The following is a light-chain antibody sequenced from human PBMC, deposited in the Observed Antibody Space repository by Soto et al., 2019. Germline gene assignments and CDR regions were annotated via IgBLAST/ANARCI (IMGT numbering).Light chain of an antibody. V-gene: IGLV2-23*01. J-gene: IGLJ3*02. CDR1: ISDVGGYNL. CDR2: EGT. CDR3: CSYAYTSTLGGV. Sequence: QSALTQPASVSGSPGQSITIPCTGTISDVGGYNLVSWYQHHPGKAPKLMIYEGTKRPSGVSNRFSGSKSGNTASLTISGLQAEDEADYYCCSYAYTSTLGGVFGGGTKLTVL.